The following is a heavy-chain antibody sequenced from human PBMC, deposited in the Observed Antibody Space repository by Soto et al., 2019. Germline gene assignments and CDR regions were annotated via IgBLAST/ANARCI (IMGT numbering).Heavy chain of an antibody. CDR3: ARDHAMVRGVTTYYYYGMDV. D-gene: IGHD3-10*01. CDR2: IYYSGST. CDR1: GGSISSYY. Sequence: SETLSLTCTVSGGSISSYYWSWIRQPPGKGLEWIGYIYYSGSTNYNPSLKSRVTISVDTSKNQFSLELSSVTAADTAVYYCARDHAMVRGVTTYYYYGMDVWGQGTTVTVSS. V-gene: IGHV4-59*01. J-gene: IGHJ6*02.